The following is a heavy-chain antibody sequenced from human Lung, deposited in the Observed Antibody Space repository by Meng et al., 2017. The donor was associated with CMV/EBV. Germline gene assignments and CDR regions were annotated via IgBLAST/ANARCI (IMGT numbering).Heavy chain of an antibody. V-gene: IGHV4-39*07. CDR2: LYDSGST. Sequence: QLQLQGSGPGLVGPSETLSPTCSVSGGPISSSTYYWAWIRQPPGKGLEWIGSLYDSGSTYYHPSLKSRVTISVDTSKTYFSLKLRSVTAADTAVYYCARDLEYWGQGTLVTVSS. J-gene: IGHJ4*02. CDR1: GGPISSSTYY. CDR3: ARDLEY. D-gene: IGHD1-1*01.